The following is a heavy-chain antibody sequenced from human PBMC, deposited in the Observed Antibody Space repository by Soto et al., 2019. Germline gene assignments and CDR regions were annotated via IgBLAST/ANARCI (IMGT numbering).Heavy chain of an antibody. Sequence: TGGSLRLSCATSGFTFSRYWIHWVRQAPGEGLVWVSRISGDGVHTDYAESVKGRFTVPRDIAKSTGYLQMNNLRAEDTAIYYCARLGFVGEGDFWGQGILVTVSS. V-gene: IGHV3-74*01. J-gene: IGHJ4*02. D-gene: IGHD3-16*01. CDR2: ISGDGVHT. CDR1: GFTFSRYW. CDR3: ARLGFVGEGDF.